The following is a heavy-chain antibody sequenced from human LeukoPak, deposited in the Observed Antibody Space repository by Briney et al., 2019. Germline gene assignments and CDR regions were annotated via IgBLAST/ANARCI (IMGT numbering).Heavy chain of an antibody. V-gene: IGHV4-59*08. Sequence: SETLSLTCTVSGGSISSYYRSWIRQPPGKGLEWIGSIYYSDSTNYNPSLMSRVTISVDTSKNQFSLKLSSVTAADTAVYYCARRSCSGGRCYYAYWGQGTLVTVSS. CDR3: ARRSCSGGRCYYAY. D-gene: IGHD2-15*01. CDR2: IYYSDST. J-gene: IGHJ4*02. CDR1: GGSISSYY.